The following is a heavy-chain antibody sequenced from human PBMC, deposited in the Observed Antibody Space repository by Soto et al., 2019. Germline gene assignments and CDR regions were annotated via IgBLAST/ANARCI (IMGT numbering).Heavy chain of an antibody. CDR2: ISGSGGST. D-gene: IGHD6-13*01. J-gene: IGHJ3*02. V-gene: IGHV3-23*01. CDR1: GFTFSSYA. CDR3: GPAAGTWDAFDI. Sequence: GGSLRLSCAASGFTFSSYAMSWVRQAPGKGPEWVSAISGSGGSTYYADSVKGRFTISRDNSKNTLYLQMNSLRAEDTAVYYCGPAAGTWDAFDIWGQGTMVTVSS.